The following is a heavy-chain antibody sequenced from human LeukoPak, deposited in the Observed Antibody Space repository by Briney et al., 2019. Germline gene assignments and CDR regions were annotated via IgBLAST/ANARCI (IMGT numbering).Heavy chain of an antibody. V-gene: IGHV3-23*01. D-gene: IGHD2-2*01. Sequence: GGSLRLSCAASGFTFSSYAMSWVRQAPGKGLEWVSAISGSGGSTYYADSVKGRFTISRDNSKNTLYLQMNSLRAEDTAVYYCAPAIVVVPAATDWDFDYWGQGTLVTVSS. J-gene: IGHJ4*02. CDR1: GFTFSSYA. CDR2: ISGSGGST. CDR3: APAIVVVPAATDWDFDY.